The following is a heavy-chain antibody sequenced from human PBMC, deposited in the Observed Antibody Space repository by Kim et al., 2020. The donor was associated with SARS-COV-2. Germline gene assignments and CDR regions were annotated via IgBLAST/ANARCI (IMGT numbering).Heavy chain of an antibody. CDR3: AKDPLFGMDV. V-gene: IGHV3-23*01. J-gene: IGHJ6*02. Sequence: STYYADSVKGRFTISRDNSKNTLYLQMNSLRAEDTAVYYCAKDPLFGMDVWGQGTTVTVSS. CDR2: ST.